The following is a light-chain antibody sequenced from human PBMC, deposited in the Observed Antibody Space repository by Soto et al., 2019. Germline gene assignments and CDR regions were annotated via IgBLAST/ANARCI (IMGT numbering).Light chain of an antibody. CDR1: QGISSY. CDR3: QQLNSYPPSFT. CDR2: AAS. Sequence: DIQLTQSPSFLSASVGDRVTITCRASQGISSYLAWYQQKPGKAPKFLIYAASTLQSGVPSRFRGSGSGTEYPLTISSPQPEDFATYYCQQLNSYPPSFTVDQGTRLEIK. V-gene: IGKV1-9*01. J-gene: IGKJ5*01.